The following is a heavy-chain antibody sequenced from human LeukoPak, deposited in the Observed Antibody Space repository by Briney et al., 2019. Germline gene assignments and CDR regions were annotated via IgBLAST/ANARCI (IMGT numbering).Heavy chain of an antibody. CDR3: AQYYDSSGFDY. CDR2: IYPGDSDT. V-gene: IGHV5-51*01. J-gene: IGHJ4*02. Sequence: GESLKISCKGSGYSFPNYWIGWVRQMPGKGLEWMGIIYPGDSDTRYSPSFQDQVTISADKSISTAYLQWSSLKASDTAMYYCAQYYDSSGFDYWGQGTLVTVSS. CDR1: GYSFPNYW. D-gene: IGHD3-22*01.